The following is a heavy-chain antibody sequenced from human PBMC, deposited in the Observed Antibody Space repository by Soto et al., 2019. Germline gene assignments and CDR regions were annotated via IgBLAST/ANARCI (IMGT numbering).Heavy chain of an antibody. J-gene: IGHJ4*02. V-gene: IGHV3-74*01. CDR1: GFTFSSYW. Sequence: PGGSLRLSCAASGFTFSSYWMHWVRQAPGKGLVWVSRVNSDGSITNYADAVKGRFTISRDNAKNTLYLQMDGLRAEDTAVYYCARVGATTRYWGQGTLVTVSS. CDR3: ARVGATTRY. CDR2: VNSDGSIT. D-gene: IGHD1-26*01.